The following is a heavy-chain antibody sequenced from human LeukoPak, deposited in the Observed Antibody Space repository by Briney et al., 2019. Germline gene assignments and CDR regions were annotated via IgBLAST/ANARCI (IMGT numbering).Heavy chain of an antibody. CDR1: GYTFTSNG. CDR2: ISAYNGNT. V-gene: IGHV1-18*01. D-gene: IGHD1-26*01. Sequence: ASVKVSCKASGYTFTSNGISWMRQAPGQGLEWMGWISAYNGNTNYAQKLQGRVTMTTDTSTSTAYMELRSLRSDDTAVYYCAREAIVGATLDYWGQGTLVTVSS. J-gene: IGHJ4*02. CDR3: AREAIVGATLDY.